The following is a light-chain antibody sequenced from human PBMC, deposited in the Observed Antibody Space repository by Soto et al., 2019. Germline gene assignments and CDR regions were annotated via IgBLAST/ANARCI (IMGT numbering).Light chain of an antibody. J-gene: IGKJ5*01. CDR2: DAS. CDR3: QLRSNWPIT. CDR1: QSVGSY. V-gene: IGKV3-11*01. Sequence: EIVLTQSPATLSLSPGERASLSSRASQSVGSYLAWYQQKPGQAPRLLIYDASNRATGLPARFSGSGSGTDFTLTISSLEPEDFAVYYCQLRSNWPITFGQGTRLEIK.